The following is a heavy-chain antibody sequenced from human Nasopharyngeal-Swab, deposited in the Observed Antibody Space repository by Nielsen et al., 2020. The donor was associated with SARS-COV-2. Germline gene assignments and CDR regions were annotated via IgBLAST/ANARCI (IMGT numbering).Heavy chain of an antibody. CDR1: GYTFTSYG. V-gene: IGHV1-8*02. D-gene: IGHD5-12*01. J-gene: IGHJ4*02. CDR2: MNPNSGNT. Sequence: ASVKVSCKASGYTFTSYGISWVRQATGQGLEWMGWMNPNSGNTGYAQKFQGRVTMTRNTSISTAYMELSSLRSEDTAVYYCARGPWLRLKGFDFDYWGQGTLVTVSS. CDR3: ARGPWLRLKGFDFDY.